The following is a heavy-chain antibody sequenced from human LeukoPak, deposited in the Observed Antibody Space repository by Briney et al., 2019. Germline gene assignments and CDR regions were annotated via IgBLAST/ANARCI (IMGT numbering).Heavy chain of an antibody. CDR2: IYSGGST. Sequence: GGSLRLSCAASGFTFSHAWMSWVRQAPGKGLEWVSVIYSGGSTYYADSVKGRFTISRDNSKNTLYLQMNSLRAEDTAVYYCASQRGSRYSSSWFVFNDAFDIWGQGTMVTVSS. CDR3: ASQRGSRYSSSWFVFNDAFDI. CDR1: GFTFSHAW. D-gene: IGHD6-13*01. J-gene: IGHJ3*02. V-gene: IGHV3-66*04.